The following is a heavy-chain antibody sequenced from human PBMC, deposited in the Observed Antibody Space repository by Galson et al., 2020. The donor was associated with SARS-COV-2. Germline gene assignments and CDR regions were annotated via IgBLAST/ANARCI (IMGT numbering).Heavy chain of an antibody. V-gene: IGHV4-38-2*01. CDR2: IYQSGST. CDR1: GYSISSSYY. J-gene: IGHJ6*02. D-gene: IGHD3-10*01. CDR3: ARHVHYFGSGAFGLDV. Sequence: SETLSLTCAVSGYSISSSYYWGWIRQPPGKGLEWIGSIYQSGSTDYNPSLKSRVTTTVDTSKNQFSLRMSSVTAADTAVYYCARHVHYFGSGAFGLDVWGQGTTVTVSS.